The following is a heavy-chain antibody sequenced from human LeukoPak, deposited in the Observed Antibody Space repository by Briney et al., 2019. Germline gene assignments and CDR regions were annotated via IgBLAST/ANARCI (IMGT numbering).Heavy chain of an antibody. V-gene: IGHV3-74*01. Sequence: PGGSLRLSCAASGFTFRRYYMHWVRQAPGKGLVWVSRINTDGSTTTYADSVKGRFTISRDNSKNTLYLQMNSLRAEDTAVYYCARGPSGYHNTGGQGTLVTVSS. J-gene: IGHJ4*02. CDR1: GFTFRRYY. CDR2: INTDGSTT. D-gene: IGHD5-12*01. CDR3: ARGPSGYHNT.